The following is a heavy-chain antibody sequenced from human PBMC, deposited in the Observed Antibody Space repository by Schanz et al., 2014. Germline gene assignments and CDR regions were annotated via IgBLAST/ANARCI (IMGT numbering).Heavy chain of an antibody. V-gene: IGHV1-18*04. CDR1: GFNFNNYD. CDR3: ARSAGRDFWSGYYTRFDY. D-gene: IGHD3-3*01. CDR2: ISVYNHNK. Sequence: QVQLVQSGAEVKKPGASVKVSCTASGFNFNNYDINWVRQATGQGLEWMGWISVYNHNKEYDQKCQGRVTMTTDTSTSTAYMALRSLRSDDTAVYYCARSAGRDFWSGYYTRFDYWGQGTLVTVSS. J-gene: IGHJ4*02.